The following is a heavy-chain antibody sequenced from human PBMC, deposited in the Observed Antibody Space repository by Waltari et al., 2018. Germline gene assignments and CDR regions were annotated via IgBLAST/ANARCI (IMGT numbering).Heavy chain of an antibody. CDR3: ARATCSHGGCSMYYFYYYMDV. D-gene: IGHD1-26*01. Sequence: QVQLRESGPGLVKSSETLTLTCDVSGDSISSGFYWAWIRQPPGKGPEWIGSVYHRGTTFYHPSLESRVTMSVDTSKKHFSLSLTSVTAADTAVYYCARATCSHGGCSMYYFYYYMDVWGKGITVTVSS. J-gene: IGHJ6*03. CDR2: VYHRGTT. V-gene: IGHV4-38-2*01. CDR1: GDSISSGFY.